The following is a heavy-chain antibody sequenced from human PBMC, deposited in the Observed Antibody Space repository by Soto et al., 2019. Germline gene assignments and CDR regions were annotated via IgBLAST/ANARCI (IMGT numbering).Heavy chain of an antibody. CDR3: AKGGYGSGWYLSY. V-gene: IGHV3-9*01. J-gene: IGHJ4*02. Sequence: GGSLRLSCAASGFTFDDYDMRWVRQAPGKGLEWVSGITWNSGIIDYADSVKGRFTISRVNAQNSLYLQMNSLRAEDTALYYCAKGGYGSGWYLSYWGLGTLVTVSS. D-gene: IGHD6-19*01. CDR2: ITWNSGII. CDR1: GFTFDDYD.